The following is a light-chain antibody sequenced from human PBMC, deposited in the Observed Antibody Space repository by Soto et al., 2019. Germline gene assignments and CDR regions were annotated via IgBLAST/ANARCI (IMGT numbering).Light chain of an antibody. CDR2: AAS. V-gene: IGKV1-27*01. J-gene: IGKJ1*01. Sequence: DIQMTQSPSSLSASVGDRVTITCRANQGISNYLAWYQQKPGKVPKLLIYAASTLQSGVPSRFRGSGSGTAFTLTISSLQTEDVATYYCQKYNSAPRTFGQGTKGAIK. CDR1: QGISNY. CDR3: QKYNSAPRT.